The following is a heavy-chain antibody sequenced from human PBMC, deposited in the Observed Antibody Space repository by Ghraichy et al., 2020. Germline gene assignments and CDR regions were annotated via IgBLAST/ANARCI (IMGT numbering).Heavy chain of an antibody. J-gene: IGHJ6*02. Sequence: GSLNISCAASGFTFSGSAMHWVRQASGKGLEWVGRIRSKANSYATAYAASVKGRFTISRDDSKNTAYLHINSLKTEDTAVYYCSRPAGKGITGTTAYYYYGLDVWGQGTTVTVSS. CDR1: GFTFSGSA. CDR2: IRSKANSYAT. CDR3: SRPAGKGITGTTAYYYYGLDV. V-gene: IGHV3-73*01. D-gene: IGHD1-20*01.